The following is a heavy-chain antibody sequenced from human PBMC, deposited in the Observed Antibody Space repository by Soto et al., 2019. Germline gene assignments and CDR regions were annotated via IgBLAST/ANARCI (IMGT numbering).Heavy chain of an antibody. CDR3: ARDRQWGVLDY. Sequence: QVQLQESGPGLLKPSETLSLTCTVSGGSIRSYYWSWIRQPAGKGLEWIGRIYTGGSIKYNPSLKSRVTISLDTSKNQFSLSLSSVTAADTAVYYCARDRQWGVLDYWGQGSLVTVSS. J-gene: IGHJ4*02. V-gene: IGHV4-4*07. D-gene: IGHD3-10*01. CDR2: IYTGGSI. CDR1: GGSIRSYY.